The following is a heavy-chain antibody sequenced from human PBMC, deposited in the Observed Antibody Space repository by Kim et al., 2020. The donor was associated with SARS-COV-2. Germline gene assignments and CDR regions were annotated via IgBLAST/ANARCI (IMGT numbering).Heavy chain of an antibody. J-gene: IGHJ4*02. CDR2: ISYDGSNK. D-gene: IGHD6-6*01. CDR3: AKDGPSHFDY. V-gene: IGHV3-30*18. Sequence: GGSLRLSCAASGFTFSSYGMHWVRQAPGKGLEWVAVISYDGSNKYYADSVKGRFTISRDNSKNTLYLQMNSLRAEDTAVYYCAKDGPSHFDYWGQGTLVTVSS. CDR1: GFTFSSYG.